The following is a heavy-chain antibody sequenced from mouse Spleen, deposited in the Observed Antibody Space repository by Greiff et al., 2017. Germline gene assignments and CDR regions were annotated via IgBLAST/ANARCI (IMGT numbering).Heavy chain of an antibody. Sequence: EVQGVESGGGLVKRGGSLKLSCAASGFTFSSYAMSWVRQTPEKRLEWVATISSGGGNTYYPDSVKGRFTISRDNAKNTLYLQMSSLKSEDTAMYYCARHGGTTFDYWGQGTTLTVSS. CDR1: GFTFSSYA. CDR2: ISSGGGNT. V-gene: IGHV5-9-3*01. CDR3: ARHGGTTFDY. J-gene: IGHJ2*01. D-gene: IGHD1-1*02.